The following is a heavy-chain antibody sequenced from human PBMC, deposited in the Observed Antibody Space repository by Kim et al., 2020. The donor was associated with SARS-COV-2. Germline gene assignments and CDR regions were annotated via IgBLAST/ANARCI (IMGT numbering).Heavy chain of an antibody. CDR1: GYIFANYW. D-gene: IGHD2-21*02. CDR2: IYPGGSDI. CDR3: ARLYGDFDR. J-gene: IGHJ4*02. V-gene: IGHV5-51*01. Sequence: GESLKISRKASGYIFANYWIGWVRQMPEKGLEWMGIIYPGGSDIRYSPSFQGQVTMSVDKSISTAYLQWSSLKASDTAIYYCARLYGDFDRWGQGTLVTVSS.